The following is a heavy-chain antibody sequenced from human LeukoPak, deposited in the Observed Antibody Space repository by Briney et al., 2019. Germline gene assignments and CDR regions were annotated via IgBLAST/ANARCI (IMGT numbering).Heavy chain of an antibody. CDR1: GYTLTELS. J-gene: IGHJ5*02. CDR3: ATSERITMVRPLPFDP. Sequence: SVKVSCKVSGYTLTELSMHWVRQAPGKGLEWMGGFYPEDGETIYAQKFQGRVTMTEDTSTDTAYMELSSLRSEDTAVYYCATSERITMVRPLPFDPWGQGTLVTVSS. CDR2: FYPEDGET. V-gene: IGHV1-24*01. D-gene: IGHD3-10*01.